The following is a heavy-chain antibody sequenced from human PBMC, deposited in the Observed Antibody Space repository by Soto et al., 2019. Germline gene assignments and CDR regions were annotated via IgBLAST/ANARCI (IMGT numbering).Heavy chain of an antibody. V-gene: IGHV4-59*01. J-gene: IGHJ6*02. CDR1: GGSITSYY. D-gene: IGHD2-21*02. CDR3: TRDGDGRMTTSPYYYYGMDV. Sequence: SETLSLTCTVSGGSITSYYWTWIRQPPGKGLEWIGYIYDSGSTNYNPSLKSRVTISVDTSKNQFSLKLTSVTAADTAVYYCTRDGDGRMTTSPYYYYGMDVWGPGITVTVSS. CDR2: IYDSGST.